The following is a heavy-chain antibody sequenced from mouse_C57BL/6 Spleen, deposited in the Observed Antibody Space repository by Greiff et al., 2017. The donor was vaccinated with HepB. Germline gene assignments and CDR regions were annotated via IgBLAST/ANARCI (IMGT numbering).Heavy chain of an antibody. J-gene: IGHJ3*01. CDR3: ARDKSNNEGFAY. V-gene: IGHV5-4*01. D-gene: IGHD2-5*01. CDR2: ISDGGSYT. Sequence: EVKLQESGGGLVKPGGSLKLSCAASGFTFSSYAMSWVRQTPEKRLEWVATISDGGSYTYYPDNVKGRFTISRDNAKNNLYLQMSHLKSEDTAMYYCARDKSNNEGFAYWGQGTLVTVSA. CDR1: GFTFSSYA.